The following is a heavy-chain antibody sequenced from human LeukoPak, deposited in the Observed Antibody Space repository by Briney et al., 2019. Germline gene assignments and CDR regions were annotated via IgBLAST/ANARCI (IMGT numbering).Heavy chain of an antibody. CDR3: ARGSLYYSGGSCPGEIDY. CDR2: FDPEDGET. Sequence: ASVKVSCKVSGYTLTELSMHWVRQAPGKGLEWMGGFDPEDGETIYAQKFQGRVTITADKSTSTSYMELSSLRSEDTAVYYCARGSLYYSGGSCPGEIDYWGQGTLVTVSS. D-gene: IGHD2-15*01. J-gene: IGHJ4*02. V-gene: IGHV1-24*01. CDR1: GYTLTELS.